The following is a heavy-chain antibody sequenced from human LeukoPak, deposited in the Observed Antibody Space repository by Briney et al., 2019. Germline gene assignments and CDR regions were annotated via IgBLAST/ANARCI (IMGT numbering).Heavy chain of an antibody. CDR2: IIPIFGTA. J-gene: IGHJ4*02. Sequence: AASVKVSCKASGGTFSSYAISWVRQAPGQGLEWMGGIIPIFGTANYAQKFQGRVTITADKSTSTAYMKLSSLRSEDTAVYYCASLYCTNGVCLDYYFDYWGQGTLVTVSS. D-gene: IGHD2-8*01. V-gene: IGHV1-69*06. CDR3: ASLYCTNGVCLDYYFDY. CDR1: GGTFSSYA.